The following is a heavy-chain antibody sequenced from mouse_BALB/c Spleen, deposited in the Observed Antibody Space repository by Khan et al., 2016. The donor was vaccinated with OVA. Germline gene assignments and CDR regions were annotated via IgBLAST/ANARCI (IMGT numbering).Heavy chain of an antibody. V-gene: IGHV1S81*02. Sequence: QVQLQQSGAELVKAGASVKMSCKASGYTFTSYWMHWVKQRLGQGLEWFAETNPTNGRTYYNEKFKSKATLTVDKSSSTAYMLLSGPTFEDSAVYYCARIKKIVATYFDYWGQGTTLTCSS. D-gene: IGHD1-1*01. CDR3: ARIKKIVATYFDY. CDR2: TNPTNGRT. CDR1: GYTFTSYW. J-gene: IGHJ2*01.